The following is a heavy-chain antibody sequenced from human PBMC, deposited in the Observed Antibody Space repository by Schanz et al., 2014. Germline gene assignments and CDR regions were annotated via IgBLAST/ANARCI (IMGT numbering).Heavy chain of an antibody. Sequence: QLVGSGGGLIQPGGSLRLSCTASGFAFSSYSMNWVRQAPGKGLEWVSSISSSGSYIYYADSVKGRFSISRDNAKNSLFQQMNRLRAEDTALYYCAIIGVMVAVAGTRADYWGQGTLVTVSS. CDR3: AIIGVMVAVAGTRADY. V-gene: IGHV3-21*01. J-gene: IGHJ4*02. CDR1: GFAFSSYS. CDR2: ISSSGSYI. D-gene: IGHD6-19*01.